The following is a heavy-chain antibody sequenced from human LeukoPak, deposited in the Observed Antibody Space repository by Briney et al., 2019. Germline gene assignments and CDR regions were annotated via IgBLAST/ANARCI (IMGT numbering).Heavy chain of an antibody. D-gene: IGHD1-26*01. Sequence: LTGGSLRLSCAASGFTFSSYGMHWVRQAPGKGLEWVAVIWYDGSNKYYADSVKGRFTISRDNSKNTLYLQMNSLRAEDTAVYYCAKYVGATGFDYWGQGTLVTVSS. J-gene: IGHJ4*02. CDR2: IWYDGSNK. V-gene: IGHV3-33*06. CDR1: GFTFSSYG. CDR3: AKYVGATGFDY.